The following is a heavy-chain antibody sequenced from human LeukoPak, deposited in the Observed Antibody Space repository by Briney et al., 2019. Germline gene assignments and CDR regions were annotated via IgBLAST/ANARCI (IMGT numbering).Heavy chain of an antibody. CDR2: IYSGGST. J-gene: IGHJ4*02. CDR1: GFTVSSNY. Sequence: GGSLRLSCAASGFTVSSNYMSRVRQAPGKGLEWVSVIYSGGSTYYADSVKGRFTISRDNSKNTLYLQMNSLRAEDTAVYYCARDPPPGRNYLDYWGQGTLVTVSS. CDR3: ARDPPPGRNYLDY. V-gene: IGHV3-53*01.